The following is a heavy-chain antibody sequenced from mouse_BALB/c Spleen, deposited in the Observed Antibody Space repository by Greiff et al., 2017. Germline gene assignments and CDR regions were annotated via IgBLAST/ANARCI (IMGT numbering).Heavy chain of an antibody. CDR2: ISNGGGST. V-gene: IGHV5-12-2*01. CDR1: GFTFSSYT. Sequence: EVQLVESGGGLVQPGGSLKLSCAASGFTFSSYTMSWVRQTPEKRLEWVAYISNGGGSTYYPDTVKGRFTISRDNAKNTLYLQMSSLKSEDTAMYYCARYGYGVYAMDYWGQGTSVTVSS. CDR3: ARYGYGVYAMDY. D-gene: IGHD2-2*01. J-gene: IGHJ4*01.